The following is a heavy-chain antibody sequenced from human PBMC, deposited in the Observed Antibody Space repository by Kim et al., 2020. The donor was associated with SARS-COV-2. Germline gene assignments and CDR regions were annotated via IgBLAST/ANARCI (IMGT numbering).Heavy chain of an antibody. Sequence: GGSLRLSCAASGFTFSSYSMHWVRQAPGKGLEWVAVISFNGSDIYFADSVKGRFTISRDNSKNTLYLQLNSLRAEDTAVYYCARDRSSCYNSGNYFRYWGQGTLVTVSS. J-gene: IGHJ4*02. CDR3: ARDRSSCYNSGNYFRY. CDR2: ISFNGSDI. D-gene: IGHD3-10*01. V-gene: IGHV3-30*04. CDR1: GFTFSSYS.